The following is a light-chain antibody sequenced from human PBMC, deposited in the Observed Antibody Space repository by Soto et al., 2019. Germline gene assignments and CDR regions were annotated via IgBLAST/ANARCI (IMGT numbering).Light chain of an antibody. J-gene: IGLJ1*01. Sequence: QSALTHRVDEPGSPRQSIPISCTGNTSHGVTYNLVSWYQQHPGKAPKLMIYEGSKRPSGVSNRFSGSKSGNTASLTISGLQAEDEADYYCCSYAGSSTFYVFGPGTKV. CDR2: EGS. CDR1: TSHGVTYNL. CDR3: CSYAGSSTFYV. V-gene: IGLV2-23*01.